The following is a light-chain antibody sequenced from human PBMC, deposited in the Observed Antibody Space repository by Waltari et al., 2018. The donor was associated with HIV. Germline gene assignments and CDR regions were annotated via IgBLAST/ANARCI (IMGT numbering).Light chain of an antibody. CDR2: GN. CDR3: QTYDSSLSGSVV. V-gene: IGLV1-40*01. J-gene: IGLJ2*01. Sequence: QSVLTQPPSVSGAPGQTVTISCTGSSSNIGARFDVHWYQQLPGTATKLRIYGNNRPSGVPDRFSGSKSGTSASLAITGLQAEDEADYYCQTYDSSLSGSVVFGGGTKLTVL. CDR1: SSNIGARFD.